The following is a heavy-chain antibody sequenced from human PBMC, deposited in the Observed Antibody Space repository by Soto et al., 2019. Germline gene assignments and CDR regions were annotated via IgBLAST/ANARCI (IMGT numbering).Heavy chain of an antibody. D-gene: IGHD2-8*01. V-gene: IGHV4-59*01. CDR2: IYYSGST. CDR1: GGSISSYY. Sequence: SETLSLTCTVSGGSISSYYWSWIRQPPGKGLEWIGYIYYSGSTNYNPSLKSRVTISVDTSKNQFSLKLSSVTAADTAVYYCARQILRYYWGNAFDIWGQGTMVTVSS. CDR3: ARQILRYYWGNAFDI. J-gene: IGHJ3*02.